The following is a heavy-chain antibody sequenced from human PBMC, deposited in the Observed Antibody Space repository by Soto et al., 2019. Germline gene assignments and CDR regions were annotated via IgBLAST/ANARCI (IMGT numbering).Heavy chain of an antibody. D-gene: IGHD2-2*01. CDR3: ARVGGQYCSSPSCSYFYGMDV. J-gene: IGHJ6*02. CDR1: GYTFTGRY. Sequence: GASVKVSCKASGYTFTGRYIHWVRQAPGQGLEWMGWINPNSGGTNYAQNSQGRVTMTRDTSVSTAYMELSRLRSDDTAVYFCARVGGQYCSSPSCSYFYGMDVWGQGTTVTVSS. V-gene: IGHV1-2*02. CDR2: INPNSGGT.